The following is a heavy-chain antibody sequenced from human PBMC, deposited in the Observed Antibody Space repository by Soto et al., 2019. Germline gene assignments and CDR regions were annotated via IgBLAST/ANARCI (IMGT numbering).Heavy chain of an antibody. CDR1: GFTLSSYL. J-gene: IGHJ6*02. V-gene: IGHV3-74*01. CDR2: ISSDGSSI. D-gene: IGHD6-19*01. Sequence: EVQLVESGGGLIQRGGSLRLSRAASGFTLSSYLMHWVRQAPGKGLVWVSRISSDGSSIIDADFVKGRFTVSRDNAKNTLYLQMNSLRDEDTAVYYCARVPATRRAVPGTDGYNYYHGMDVWGQGTTVTVSS. CDR3: ARVPATRRAVPGTDGYNYYHGMDV.